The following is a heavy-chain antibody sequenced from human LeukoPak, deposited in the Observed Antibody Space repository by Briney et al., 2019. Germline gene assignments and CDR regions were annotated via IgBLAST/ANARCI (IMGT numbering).Heavy chain of an antibody. CDR2: IKQDGSEK. CDR3: AREWAGMNDI. Sequence: PGGSLRLSCAASGFTFDDYAMHWVRQAPGKGLEWVANIKQDGSEKYYVDSVKGRFTISRDNAKNSLYLQMNSLRAEDTAVYYCAREWAGMNDIWGQGTMVTVSS. J-gene: IGHJ3*02. V-gene: IGHV3-7*01. CDR1: GFTFDDYA.